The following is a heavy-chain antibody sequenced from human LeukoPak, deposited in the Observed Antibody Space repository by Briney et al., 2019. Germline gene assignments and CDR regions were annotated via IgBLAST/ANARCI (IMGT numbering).Heavy chain of an antibody. CDR1: GFTFSNYA. D-gene: IGHD6-6*01. J-gene: IGHJ4*02. Sequence: PGGSLRLSCATSGFTFSNYAMSWVRQAPGKGLDWVSTISGSGSNTYYADSVEGRFAISRDNSKNTLYLQMNSLRAEDTAVYYCAKDPSIAGTAEYFDYWGQGTLVTVSS. CDR2: ISGSGSNT. CDR3: AKDPSIAGTAEYFDY. V-gene: IGHV3-23*01.